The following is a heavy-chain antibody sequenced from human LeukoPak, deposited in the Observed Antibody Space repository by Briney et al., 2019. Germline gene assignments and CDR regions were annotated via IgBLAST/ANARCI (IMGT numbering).Heavy chain of an antibody. CDR3: ASQMTPERSYYMDV. V-gene: IGHV3-53*01. Sequence: GRSLRLSCAASGFTVSSNYMSWVRQAPGKGLEWVSVIYSGGSTYYADSVKGRFTISRDNSKNTLYLQMNSLRAEDTAVYFCASQMTPERSYYMDVWGKGTTVTVSS. CDR2: IYSGGST. J-gene: IGHJ6*03. D-gene: IGHD2-15*01. CDR1: GFTVSSNY.